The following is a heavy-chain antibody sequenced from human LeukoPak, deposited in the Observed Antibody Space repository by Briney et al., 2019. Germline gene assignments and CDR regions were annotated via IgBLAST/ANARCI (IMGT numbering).Heavy chain of an antibody. CDR1: GFTFSSYS. Sequence: GGSLRLSCAASGFTFSSYSMNWVRQAPGKGLEWVSSISSSSSYIYYADSVKGRFTISRDNAKNSLYPQMNSLRAEDTAVYYCARVGMYYDILTGYSPGAFDIWGQGTMVTVSS. J-gene: IGHJ3*02. D-gene: IGHD3-9*01. CDR3: ARVGMYYDILTGYSPGAFDI. V-gene: IGHV3-21*01. CDR2: ISSSSSYI.